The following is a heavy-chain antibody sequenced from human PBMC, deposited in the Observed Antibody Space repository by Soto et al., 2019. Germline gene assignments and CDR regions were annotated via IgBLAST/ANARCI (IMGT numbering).Heavy chain of an antibody. CDR2: IIPILGIT. J-gene: IGHJ4*02. Sequence: GASVKVSCKASGGTFSSYTISWVRQAPGQGLEWMGRIIPILGITNYAQKFQGRVTMTRDTSTSTVYMELSSLRSEDTAVYYCARVYSSGWYYFDYWGQGTLVTVSS. CDR3: ARVYSSGWYYFDY. D-gene: IGHD6-19*01. CDR1: GGTFSSYT. V-gene: IGHV1-69*02.